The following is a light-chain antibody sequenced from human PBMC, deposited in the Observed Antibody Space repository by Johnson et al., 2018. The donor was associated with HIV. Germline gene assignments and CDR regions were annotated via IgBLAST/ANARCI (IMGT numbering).Light chain of an antibody. CDR3: GTWDSSRSTHNDV. CDR1: SSNIGNNY. Sequence: QLVLTQPPSVSAAPGQKVTISCSGSSSNIGNNYVSWYQQLPGTAPKLLIYDNNNRPSGIPDRFSGSKSGTSATLGITGLQTGDEADYYCGTWDSSRSTHNDVYGTGTKVTVL. J-gene: IGLJ1*01. CDR2: DNN. V-gene: IGLV1-51*01.